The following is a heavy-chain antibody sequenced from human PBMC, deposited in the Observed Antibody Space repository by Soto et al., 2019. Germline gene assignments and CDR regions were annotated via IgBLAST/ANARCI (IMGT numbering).Heavy chain of an antibody. CDR1: GFTFSSYG. V-gene: IGHV3-30*18. D-gene: IGHD4-17*01. Sequence: GGSLRLSCAASGFTFSSYGMHWVRQAPGKGLEWVAVISYDGSNKYYADSVKGRFTISRDNSKNTLYLQMNSLRAEDTAVYYCAKSLQRVTTLFYYYGMDVWGQGTTVTVSS. CDR2: ISYDGSNK. J-gene: IGHJ6*02. CDR3: AKSLQRVTTLFYYYGMDV.